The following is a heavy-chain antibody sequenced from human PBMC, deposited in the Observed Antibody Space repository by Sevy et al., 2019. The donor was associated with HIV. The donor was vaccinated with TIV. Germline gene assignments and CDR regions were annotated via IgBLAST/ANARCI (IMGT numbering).Heavy chain of an antibody. D-gene: IGHD3-9*01. CDR1: GYTFTSHG. Sequence: ASVQVSCKASGYTFTSHGISWARQARGQGLEGMGWISVYNGNTNDSQRLQARVTMTTDTSTRTACMELRSLRSDDTAVYYCAGSGYYSEFYDILTGLDYWGQGTLVTVSS. CDR3: AGSGYYSEFYDILTGLDY. V-gene: IGHV1-18*01. CDR2: ISVYNGNT. J-gene: IGHJ4*02.